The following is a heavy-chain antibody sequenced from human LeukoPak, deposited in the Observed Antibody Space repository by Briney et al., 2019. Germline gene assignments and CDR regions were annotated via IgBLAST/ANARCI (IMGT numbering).Heavy chain of an antibody. CDR3: ASQATYYDFWSGYWFFQH. Sequence: GGSLRLSCAASGFTFSSHAMSWVRQAPGKGLEWVSAISGSGGSTYYADSVKGRFTISRDNSKNTLYLQMNSLRAEDTAVYYCASQATYYDFWSGYWFFQHWGQGTLVTVSS. CDR2: ISGSGGST. J-gene: IGHJ1*01. CDR1: GFTFSSHA. V-gene: IGHV3-23*01. D-gene: IGHD3-3*01.